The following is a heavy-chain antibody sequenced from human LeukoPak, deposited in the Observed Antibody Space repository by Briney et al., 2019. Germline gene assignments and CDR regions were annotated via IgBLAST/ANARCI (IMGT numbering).Heavy chain of an antibody. J-gene: IGHJ4*02. CDR2: ISPNSGGT. CDR1: GYTLTAYY. Sequence: ASVKVSCKASGYTLTAYYIHWVRQPPGQGLEWTGWISPNSGGTNYAQKFQDRVTMSRDTSINTASMELSRLRSDDTAVYYCARAMTAQESYFDYWGQGTLVTVSS. D-gene: IGHD5-18*01. CDR3: ARAMTAQESYFDY. V-gene: IGHV1-2*02.